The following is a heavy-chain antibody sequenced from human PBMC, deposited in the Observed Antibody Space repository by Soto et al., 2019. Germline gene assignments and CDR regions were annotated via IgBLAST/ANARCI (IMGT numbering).Heavy chain of an antibody. V-gene: IGHV1-45*02. Sequence: QMQLVQSGAEVKKTGSSVKVSCKASGYTFTYRYLHWVRQAPGQALEWMGWITPFNGNTNYAQKFQDRVTITRERAMSTAYMELRRLRSEDTAMEYCGTGELTLKGGLDLRGPGTPVTVSS. CDR3: GTGELTLKGGLDL. CDR2: ITPFNGNT. D-gene: IGHD3-16*02. CDR1: GYTFTYRY. J-gene: IGHJ6*01.